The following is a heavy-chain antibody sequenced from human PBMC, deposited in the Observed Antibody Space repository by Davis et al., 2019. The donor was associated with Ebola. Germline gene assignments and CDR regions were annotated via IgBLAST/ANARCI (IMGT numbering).Heavy chain of an antibody. CDR1: GYSFTSYW. CDR3: AKSSNVGYYYGMDV. J-gene: IGHJ6*02. Sequence: GESLKISCKGSGYSFTSYWIGWVRQMPGKGLEWMGIIYPGDSDNRYSPAFQGHVTISVDKSVSTAYLQWRSLKASDTAMDFWAKSSNVGYYYGMDVWGQGTTVTVSS. V-gene: IGHV5-51*01. CDR2: IYPGDSDN. D-gene: IGHD1-26*01.